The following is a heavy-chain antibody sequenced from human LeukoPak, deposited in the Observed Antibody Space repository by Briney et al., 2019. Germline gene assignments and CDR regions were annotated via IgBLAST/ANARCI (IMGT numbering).Heavy chain of an antibody. CDR3: ARDWDYVWGSFRPYYLDY. D-gene: IGHD3-16*02. J-gene: IGHJ4*02. CDR1: GFTFSDYA. V-gene: IGHV3-23*01. Sequence: PGGSLRLSCAASGFTFSDYAMSWVRQAPGKGLEWVSTISNSGGYTFFADSVKGRFTISRDNSKNTIYLQMNSLRAEDTAVYYCARDWDYVWGSFRPYYLDYWGRGTLVTVSS. CDR2: ISNSGGYT.